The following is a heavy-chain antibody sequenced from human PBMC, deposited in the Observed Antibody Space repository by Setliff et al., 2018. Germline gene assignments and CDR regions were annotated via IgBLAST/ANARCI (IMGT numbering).Heavy chain of an antibody. Sequence: GGSLRLSCAASGFTFSTYEMNWVRQAPGKGLEWVSYISSSGSTIYYVDSVKGRFIISRDNAKNSLSLQMNSLRNEDTAVYYCFGAGTCSYWGQGTLVTISS. CDR2: ISSSGSTI. CDR1: GFTFSTYE. V-gene: IGHV3-48*03. D-gene: IGHD3-10*01. CDR3: FGAGTCSY. J-gene: IGHJ4*02.